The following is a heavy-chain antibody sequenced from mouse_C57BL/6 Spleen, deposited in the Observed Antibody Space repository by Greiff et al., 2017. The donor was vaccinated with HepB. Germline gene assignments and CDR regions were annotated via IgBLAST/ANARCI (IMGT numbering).Heavy chain of an antibody. Sequence: EVQLQQSGPELVKPGASVKISCKASGYSFTDYNMNWVKQSNGKSLEWIGVINPNYGTTSYNQKFKGKATLTVDQSSSTAYMQLNSLTSEDSAVYYCSRWGDYDWYWYFDVWGTGTTVTVSS. J-gene: IGHJ1*03. CDR1: GYSFTDYN. CDR2: INPNYGTT. D-gene: IGHD2-4*01. V-gene: IGHV1-39*01. CDR3: SRWGDYDWYWYFDV.